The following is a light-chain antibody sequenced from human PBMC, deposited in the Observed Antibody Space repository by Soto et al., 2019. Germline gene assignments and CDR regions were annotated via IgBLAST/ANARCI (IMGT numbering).Light chain of an antibody. Sequence: DIVMTQSPLSLPVTPGEPASISCRSSQSLLNSNGYNYLDWYLQKPGQSPQLLLYLGSSRASGVPDRFSGSGSGTDFTLTISRVEAEDVGFYYCMQALQAPLTFGPGTRVEIK. V-gene: IGKV2-28*01. CDR3: MQALQAPLT. CDR2: LGS. J-gene: IGKJ1*01. CDR1: QSLLNSNGYNY.